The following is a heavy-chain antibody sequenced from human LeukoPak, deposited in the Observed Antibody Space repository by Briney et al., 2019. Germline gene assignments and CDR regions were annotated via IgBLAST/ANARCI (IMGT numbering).Heavy chain of an antibody. CDR3: ARGGHQRYFDWLSDY. D-gene: IGHD3-9*01. J-gene: IGHJ4*02. CDR1: GGTFSSYA. CDR2: IIPIFGTA. Sequence: SVKVSCKASGGTFSSYAISRVRQAPGQGLEWMGGIIPIFGTANYAQKFQGRVTITADESTSTAYMELSSLRSEDTAVYYCARGGHQRYFDWLSDYWGQGTLVTVSS. V-gene: IGHV1-69*13.